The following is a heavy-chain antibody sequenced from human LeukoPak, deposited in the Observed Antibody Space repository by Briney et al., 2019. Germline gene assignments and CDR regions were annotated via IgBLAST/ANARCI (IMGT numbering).Heavy chain of an antibody. CDR2: INPNSGGT. D-gene: IGHD2-2*01. Sequence: GASVKVSCKASAYTLTGLTGYYMRWVRPAPGHGLEWMGWINPNSGGTNYAHKFQDRVTMTRDTSISTAYMELSRLKSDDTAVYFCARGCSSTSCYAGYYYGMDVWGQGTTVTVSS. CDR3: ARGCSSTSCYAGYYYGMDV. V-gene: IGHV1-2*07. CDR1: AYTLTGLTGYY. J-gene: IGHJ6*02.